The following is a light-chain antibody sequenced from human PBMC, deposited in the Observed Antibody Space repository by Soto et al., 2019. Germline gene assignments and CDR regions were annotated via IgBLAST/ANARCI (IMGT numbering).Light chain of an antibody. CDR2: GAS. CDR3: QQYNNWPPFT. Sequence: EIVMTQSPATLSVSPGERATLSCRASQSVSSNLAWYQQKPGQAPRLLIYGASTRATGIPARFSGSGSGTDFTLTISRLQSEDFAGYYCQQYNNWPPFTFGPGTKVDIK. CDR1: QSVSSN. V-gene: IGKV3-15*01. J-gene: IGKJ3*01.